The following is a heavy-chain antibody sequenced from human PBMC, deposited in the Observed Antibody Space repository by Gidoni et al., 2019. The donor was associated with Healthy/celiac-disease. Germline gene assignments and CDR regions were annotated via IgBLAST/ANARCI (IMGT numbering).Heavy chain of an antibody. CDR1: GFTFSSYE. CDR3: ARDRCTYRDAFDI. V-gene: IGHV3-48*03. J-gene: IGHJ3*02. Sequence: VQLVESGGGLVQPGGSLRLSCAASGFTFSSYEMHGVRQAPGTGLEWVSNISSTGNTIYYADSVKGRFTISRDNAKNSLYLQMNSLRAEDTAIYYCARDRCTYRDAFDIWGQGTMVTVSS. CDR2: ISSTGNTI.